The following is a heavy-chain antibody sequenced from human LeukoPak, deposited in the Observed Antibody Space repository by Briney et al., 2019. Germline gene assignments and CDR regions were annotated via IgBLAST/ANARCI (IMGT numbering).Heavy chain of an antibody. CDR1: GGSISSSSYY. Sequence: SETLSLTCTVSGGSISSSSYYWGWIRQPPGKGLEWIGSIYYSGSTYYNPSLKSRVTISVDTSKNQFSLKLSSVTAADTAVYYCARDGGEARMPDAFDIWGQGTMVTVSS. CDR3: ARDGGEARMPDAFDI. J-gene: IGHJ3*02. CDR2: IYYSGST. V-gene: IGHV4-39*07. D-gene: IGHD3-16*01.